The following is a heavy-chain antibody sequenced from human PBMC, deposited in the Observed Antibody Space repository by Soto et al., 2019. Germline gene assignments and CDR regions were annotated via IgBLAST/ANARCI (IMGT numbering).Heavy chain of an antibody. J-gene: IGHJ5*02. Sequence: PXESLRLSGAASGFTFSSYAMSWVRQAPGKGLEWVSAISGSGGSTYYADSVKGRFTISRDNSKNTLYLQMNSLRAEDTAVYYCAKRVWFGGYSYGSDWFDPWGQGTLVTVSS. CDR3: AKRVWFGGYSYGSDWFDP. CDR2: ISGSGGST. V-gene: IGHV3-23*01. D-gene: IGHD5-18*01. CDR1: GFTFSSYA.